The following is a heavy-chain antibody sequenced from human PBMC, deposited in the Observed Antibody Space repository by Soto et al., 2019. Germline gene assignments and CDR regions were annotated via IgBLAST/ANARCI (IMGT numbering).Heavy chain of an antibody. CDR3: AKGSRMWTPDY. J-gene: IGHJ4*02. CDR1: GYTFTDYA. D-gene: IGHD2-21*01. CDR2: IAPGNGNT. Sequence: QVQLVQCGAEVKRPGASVKVFCKASGYTFTDYAIHWVRQAPGQRLELMGWIAPGNGNTKYSQNFQGRVTITRDTSATTAYMELSSLRSEDTAVYYCAKGSRMWTPDYWGQGTLVTVSS. V-gene: IGHV1-3*01.